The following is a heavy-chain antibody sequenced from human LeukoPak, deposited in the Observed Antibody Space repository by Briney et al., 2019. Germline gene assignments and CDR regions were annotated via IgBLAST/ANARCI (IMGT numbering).Heavy chain of an antibody. V-gene: IGHV4-34*01. Sequence: PSETLSLTCAVYGGSFSGYYWSWIRQPPGKGMEWVGEINHSGRTNYNPSLKSRVTISVDTSKNQFSLKLSSVTAADTAVYYCATSTDIVVVPAARGYNWFDPWGQGTLVTVSS. CDR3: ATSTDIVVVPAARGYNWFDP. D-gene: IGHD2-2*01. CDR2: INHSGRT. CDR1: GGSFSGYY. J-gene: IGHJ5*02.